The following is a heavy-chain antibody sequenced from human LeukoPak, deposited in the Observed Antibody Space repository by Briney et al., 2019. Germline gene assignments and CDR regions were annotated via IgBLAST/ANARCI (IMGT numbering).Heavy chain of an antibody. CDR1: GSSISSLYW. J-gene: IGHJ4*02. V-gene: IGHV4-28*01. CDR3: AKTRDRDMYYFDN. CDR2: VYYSGST. Sequence: SDTLSLTCDVSGSSISSLYWWGWIRQPPGKGLEWIGYVYYSGSTYYNPSLKSRISMSVDTSKRQFSLKLSSVTAMDTAVYYCAKTRDRDMYYFDNWGQGILVTVSS. D-gene: IGHD3-22*01.